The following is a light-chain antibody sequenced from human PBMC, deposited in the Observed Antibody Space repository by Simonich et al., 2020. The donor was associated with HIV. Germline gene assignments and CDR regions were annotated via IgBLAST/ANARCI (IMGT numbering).Light chain of an antibody. Sequence: QSVLTQPPSASGTPGQRVTISCSGSSSNIGSNYVYWYQQLPGTAPKLLIYRNKQRPSGGPDRFSGSKSGTSASLAISGLRSEDEADYYCAAWDDSLSGNWVFGGGTKLTVL. CDR2: RNK. V-gene: IGLV1-47*01. CDR1: SSNIGSNY. CDR3: AAWDDSLSGNWV. J-gene: IGLJ3*02.